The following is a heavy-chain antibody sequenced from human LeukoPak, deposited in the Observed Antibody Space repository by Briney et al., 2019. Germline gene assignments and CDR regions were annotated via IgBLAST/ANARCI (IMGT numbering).Heavy chain of an antibody. D-gene: IGHD1-26*01. J-gene: IGHJ4*02. CDR2: LYHSGST. CDR1: GGSISSSSYY. V-gene: IGHV4-39*07. CDR3: ARELHSGSYYFDY. Sequence: SETLSLTCTVSGGSISSSSYYWGWIRQPPGKGLEWIGSLYHSGSTYYNPSLKSRVTTSVDTSKNRFSLKLTSVTAADTAVYYCARELHSGSYYFDYWGQGTLVTVSS.